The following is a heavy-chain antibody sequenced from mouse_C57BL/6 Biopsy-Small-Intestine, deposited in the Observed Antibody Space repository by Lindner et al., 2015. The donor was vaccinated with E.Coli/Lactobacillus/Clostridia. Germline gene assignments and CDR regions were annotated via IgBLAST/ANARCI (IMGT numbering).Heavy chain of an antibody. CDR3: ARAGTGGSEYFQL. Sequence: SVKVSCKSSGYTFTGSYMHWVRQAPGQGLEWMGVSHPSGETTTYAQRFKGRITMTRDTSTSTVYMELSSLRSEDTAVYYCARAGTGGSEYFQLWGQGTLVTVSS. CDR1: GYTFTGSY. D-gene: IGHD3-1*01. V-gene: IGHV1S130*01. J-gene: IGHJ1*01. CDR2: SHPSGETT.